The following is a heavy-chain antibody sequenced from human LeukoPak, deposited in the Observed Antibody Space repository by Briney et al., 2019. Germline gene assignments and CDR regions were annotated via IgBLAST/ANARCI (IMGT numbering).Heavy chain of an antibody. CDR2: IYYSGST. V-gene: IGHV4-34*09. CDR1: GGSFSGYY. J-gene: IGHJ5*02. Sequence: SETLSLTCAVYGGSFSGYYWSWIRQPPGKGLEWIGYIYYSGSTYYNPSLKSRVTISVDTSKNQFSLKLSSVTAADTAVYYCARGYGGNSWFDPWGQGTLVTVSS. D-gene: IGHD4-23*01. CDR3: ARGYGGNSWFDP.